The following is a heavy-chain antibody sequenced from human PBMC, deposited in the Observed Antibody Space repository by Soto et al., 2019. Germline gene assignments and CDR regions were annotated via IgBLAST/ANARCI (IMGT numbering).Heavy chain of an antibody. Sequence: SETLSLTCAVSGGSISNYHWWSWVRQPPGEGLEWIGEIHHSGRINYNPSLQSRVTMSIDKSANQLSLELSSVTAADTAVYYCAKNGAYALDSWRQRTLVTVSS. J-gene: IGHJ4*02. CDR1: GGSISNYHW. D-gene: IGHD4-17*01. CDR3: AKNGAYALDS. V-gene: IGHV4-4*02. CDR2: IHHSGRI.